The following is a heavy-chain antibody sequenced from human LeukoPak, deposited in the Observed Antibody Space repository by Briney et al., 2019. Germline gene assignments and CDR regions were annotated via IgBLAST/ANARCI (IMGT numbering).Heavy chain of an antibody. Sequence: PGGSLRLSCVASGFTFSSYSMNWVRQAPGKGLEWVSSISSSSSYIYYADSVKGRFTISRDNAKNSLYLQMNSLRAEDTAVYYCARVKQWLVPALDYFDYWGQGTLVTVSS. J-gene: IGHJ4*02. CDR2: ISSSSSYI. CDR1: GFTFSSYS. V-gene: IGHV3-21*01. CDR3: ARVKQWLVPALDYFDY. D-gene: IGHD6-19*01.